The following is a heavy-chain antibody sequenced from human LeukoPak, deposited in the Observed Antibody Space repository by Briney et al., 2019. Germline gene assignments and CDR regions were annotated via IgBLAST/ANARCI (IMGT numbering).Heavy chain of an antibody. V-gene: IGHV3-21*01. J-gene: IGHJ4*02. Sequence: GGSLRLSCAASGFTFSSYSMNWVRQAPEKGLEWASSISSSSSYIYYADSVKGRFTISRDNAKNSLYLQMNSLRAEDTAVYYCARTVVRLQLRSWVPFDYWGQGTLVTVSS. CDR3: ARTVVRLQLRSWVPFDY. CDR2: ISSSSSYI. D-gene: IGHD5-24*01. CDR1: GFTFSSYS.